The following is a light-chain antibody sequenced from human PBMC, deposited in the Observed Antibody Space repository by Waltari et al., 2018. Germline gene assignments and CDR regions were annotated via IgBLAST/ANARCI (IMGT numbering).Light chain of an antibody. V-gene: IGKV1-39*01. J-gene: IGKJ2*01. Sequence: DIQLTQSPSSLSASVGDRVTITCRASQRIDTHLNWYQQKPGKAPQLLVYGASTLQSGVPARFSGSESGAEFTLSISSLQPEAIATFSWQEGYSTLYTFVQGTKVEIK. CDR1: QRIDTH. CDR3: QEGYSTLYT. CDR2: GAS.